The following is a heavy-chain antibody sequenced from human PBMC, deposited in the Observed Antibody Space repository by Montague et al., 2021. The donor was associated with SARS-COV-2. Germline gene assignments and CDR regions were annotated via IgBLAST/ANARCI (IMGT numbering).Heavy chain of an antibody. V-gene: IGHV4-61*02. Sequence: TLSLTCTVSGASITSGSCYWSWIRQPAGTRLEWIGRKYTTGSTNYDPSLKSRVAISVDTSKNQFSLKLSSVTAADTAVYYCARAGEQLVRGRWYFDYWGQGILVTVSP. CDR1: GASITSGSCY. CDR2: KYTTGST. D-gene: IGHD6-6*01. J-gene: IGHJ4*02. CDR3: ARAGEQLVRGRWYFDY.